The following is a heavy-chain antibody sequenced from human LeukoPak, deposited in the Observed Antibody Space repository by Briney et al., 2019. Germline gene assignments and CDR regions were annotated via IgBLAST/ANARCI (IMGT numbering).Heavy chain of an antibody. J-gene: IGHJ4*02. CDR3: ARDWNDSDRAYYFDH. D-gene: IGHD1-1*01. CDR1: GYTFTSYG. Sequence: GASVKVSCKTSGYTFTSYGISWVRQAPGQGLEWMGWISPYNGNTKSAQKVQGRVTMTTDTSTSTAYMDLRSLRSDDPAVYYCARDWNDSDRAYYFDHWGQGTLVTVSS. V-gene: IGHV1-18*01. CDR2: ISPYNGNT.